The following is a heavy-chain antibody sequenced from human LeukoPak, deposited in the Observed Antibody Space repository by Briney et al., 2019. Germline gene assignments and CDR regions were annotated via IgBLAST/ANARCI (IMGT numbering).Heavy chain of an antibody. V-gene: IGHV3-23*01. CDR2: ISDNGGST. D-gene: IGHD4-11*01. Sequence: GGALRLSCAASGFTFTRYAMNWVRQAPGKGLEWVSTISDNGGSTSYADSVMGRFTISRDNSKNTLYLQMNSLRAEDTAVYYCAKAYSNYVDFDYWGQGTLVTVSS. CDR1: GFTFTRYA. CDR3: AKAYSNYVDFDY. J-gene: IGHJ4*02.